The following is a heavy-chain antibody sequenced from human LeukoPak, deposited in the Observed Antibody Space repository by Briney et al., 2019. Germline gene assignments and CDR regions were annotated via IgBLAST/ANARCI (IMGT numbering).Heavy chain of an antibody. V-gene: IGHV4-59*01. Sequence: SETLSLTCTVSGGSISSYYWSWLRQPPGKGLEWIGYIYYSGSTNYNPSLKSRVTISVDTSKNQFSLKLSSVTAADTAVYYCARAPTRGYYYYMDVWGKGTTVTVSS. CDR3: ARAPTRGYYYYMDV. CDR2: IYYSGST. CDR1: GGSISSYY. D-gene: IGHD4-11*01. J-gene: IGHJ6*03.